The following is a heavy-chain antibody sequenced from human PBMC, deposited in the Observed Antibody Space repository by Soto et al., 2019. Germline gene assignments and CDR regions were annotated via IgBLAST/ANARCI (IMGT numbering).Heavy chain of an antibody. Sequence: GGSLRLSCAASGFTFSSYGMHWVRQAPGKGLEWVAVISYDGSNKYYADSVKGRSTISRDNSKNTLYLQMNSLRAEDTAVYYCAKLHGGNSAAFGIWGQGTMVTVSS. J-gene: IGHJ3*02. CDR1: GFTFSSYG. V-gene: IGHV3-30*18. CDR2: ISYDGSNK. D-gene: IGHD2-21*02. CDR3: AKLHGGNSAAFGI.